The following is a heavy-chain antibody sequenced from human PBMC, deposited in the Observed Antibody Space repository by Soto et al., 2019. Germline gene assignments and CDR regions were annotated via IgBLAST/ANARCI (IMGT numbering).Heavy chain of an antibody. V-gene: IGHV4-39*01. Sequence: QLQLQESGPGLVKPSETLSLTCTVSGGSISSSSYYWGWIRQPPGKGLEWIGSIYYSGSTYYNPSLKSRVTISVDTSKNQFSLKLSSVTAADTAVYYCATPQDSSGYYLFDYWGQGTLVTVSS. CDR2: IYYSGST. CDR3: ATPQDSSGYYLFDY. D-gene: IGHD3-22*01. J-gene: IGHJ4*02. CDR1: GGSISSSSYY.